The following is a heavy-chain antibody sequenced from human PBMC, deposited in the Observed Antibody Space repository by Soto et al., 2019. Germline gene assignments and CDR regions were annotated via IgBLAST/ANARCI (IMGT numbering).Heavy chain of an antibody. CDR1: GGSFSGYY. CDR3: ATRAHWIQLWPFDY. D-gene: IGHD5-18*01. V-gene: IGHV4-34*01. J-gene: IGHJ4*02. Sequence: KSSETLSLTCAVYGGSFSGYYWSWIRQPPGKGLEWIGEINHSGSTNYNPSLKSRVTISVDTSKNQFSLKLSSVTAADTAVYYCATRAHWIQLWPFDYWGQGTLVTVSS. CDR2: INHSGST.